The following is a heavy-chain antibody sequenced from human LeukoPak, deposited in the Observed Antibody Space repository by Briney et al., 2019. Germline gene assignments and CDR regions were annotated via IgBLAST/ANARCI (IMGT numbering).Heavy chain of an antibody. Sequence: SETLSLTCTVSGVSISSGYYYWSWIRQHPGKGLEYLGYIYYSGTTYYNPSLKSRVTISVDTSKNQFSLKLSSVTAADTAVYYCARLWGETVSVYFDLWGRGTLVTVSS. CDR3: ARLWGETVSVYFDL. CDR1: GVSISSGYYY. J-gene: IGHJ2*01. D-gene: IGHD3-10*01. CDR2: IYYSGTT. V-gene: IGHV4-31*03.